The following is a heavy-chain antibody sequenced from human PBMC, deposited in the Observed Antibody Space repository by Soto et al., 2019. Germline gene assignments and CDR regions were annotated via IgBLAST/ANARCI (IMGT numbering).Heavy chain of an antibody. V-gene: IGHV4-59*01. CDR1: GGSISCYY. CDR3: ARGGWKLFDY. Sequence: QVQLQESGPGLVKPSETLSLTCTVAGGSISCYYWSWIRQPPGKGLEWIGYFYYSGSTNYHPSLKSRVTISVDTSKNPFSLKLSSVTAADTAVYYCARGGWKLFDYWGQGTLVTVSS. CDR2: FYYSGST. D-gene: IGHD6-19*01. J-gene: IGHJ4*02.